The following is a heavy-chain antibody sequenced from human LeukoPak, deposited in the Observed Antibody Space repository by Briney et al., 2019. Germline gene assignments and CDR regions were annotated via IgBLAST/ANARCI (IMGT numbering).Heavy chain of an antibody. CDR2: IYHSGST. Sequence: PSETLSLTCTVSGGSISSGGYYWSWIRQHPGKGLGWIGYIYHSGSTYYNPSLKSRVTISVDRSKNQFSLKLSSVTAADTAVYYCARLGYYYDSSGYRHDAFDIWGQGTMVTVSS. CDR1: GGSISSGGYY. V-gene: IGHV4-31*03. J-gene: IGHJ3*02. CDR3: ARLGYYYDSSGYRHDAFDI. D-gene: IGHD3-22*01.